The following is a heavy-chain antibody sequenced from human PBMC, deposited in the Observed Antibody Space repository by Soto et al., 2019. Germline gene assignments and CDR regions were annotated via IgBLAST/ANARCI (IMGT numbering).Heavy chain of an antibody. D-gene: IGHD2-15*01. CDR2: INSDGSST. V-gene: IGHV3-74*01. CDR1: GFTFSSYW. Sequence: EVQLVESGGGLVQPGGSLRLSCAASGFTFSSYWMHWVRQAPGKGLVWVSRINSDGSSTSYADSVKGRFTISRDNAKNTLYLQMNSLRAEDTAVYYCARAPNYCSGGSCYSRAEYFQHWGQGTLVTVSS. CDR3: ARAPNYCSGGSCYSRAEYFQH. J-gene: IGHJ1*01.